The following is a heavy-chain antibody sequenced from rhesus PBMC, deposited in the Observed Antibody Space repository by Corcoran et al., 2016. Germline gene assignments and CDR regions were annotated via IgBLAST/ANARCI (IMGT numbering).Heavy chain of an antibody. CDR2: ISGSGEST. CDR1: GGSISSNY. CDR3: VRRGNFDAFDF. J-gene: IGHJ3*01. Sequence: QLQLQESGPGLVKPSETLSLTCAVSGGSISSNYWSWIRQPPGKGLEWIGRISGSGESTNYNPSLKSRVNISKDTSKNQFSLKLRSVSAADTAVYYCVRRGNFDAFDFWGQGLRVTVSS. V-gene: IGHV4-173*01.